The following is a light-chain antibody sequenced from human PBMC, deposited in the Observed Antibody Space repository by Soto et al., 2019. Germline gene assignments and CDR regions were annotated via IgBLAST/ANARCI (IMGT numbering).Light chain of an antibody. CDR2: LGS. J-gene: IGKJ5*01. V-gene: IGKV2-28*01. CDR3: MQALQTPPT. CDR1: QSLLHSNGYNY. Sequence: DIVMTQSPLSLPVTPGEPASISCRSSQSLLHSNGYNYLDWYLQKPGQSPQLLIYLGSNRASGVPDRFSGSGSGTDFTPKISRVEAEDVGVYYCMQALQTPPTFGQGTRLEIK.